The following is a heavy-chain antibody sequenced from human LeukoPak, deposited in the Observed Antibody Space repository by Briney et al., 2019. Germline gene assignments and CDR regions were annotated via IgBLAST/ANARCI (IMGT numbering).Heavy chain of an antibody. Sequence: GGSLRLSCAASGFTVGSNYMSWVRQAPGKGLEWVSVIYSGGSTYYADSVKGRFTISRDNSKNTLFLQMNSLRAEDTAVYYCARAASPVRGVITPYFDYWGQGTLVTVSS. V-gene: IGHV3-66*02. CDR1: GFTVGSNY. CDR3: ARAASPVRGVITPYFDY. D-gene: IGHD3-10*01. J-gene: IGHJ4*02. CDR2: IYSGGST.